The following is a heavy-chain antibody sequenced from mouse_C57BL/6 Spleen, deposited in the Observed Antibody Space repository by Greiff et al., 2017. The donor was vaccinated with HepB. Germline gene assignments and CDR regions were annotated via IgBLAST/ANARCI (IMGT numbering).Heavy chain of an antibody. V-gene: IGHV1-80*01. Sequence: VQLQQSGAELVKPGASVKISCKASGYAFSSYWMNWVKQRPGKGLEWIGQIYPGDGDTNYNGKFKGKATLTADKSSSKAYMQLSSLTSEDSAVYFCAREYYYGSSYEAMDYWGQGTSVTVSS. CDR1: GYAFSSYW. CDR2: IYPGDGDT. D-gene: IGHD1-1*01. J-gene: IGHJ4*01. CDR3: AREYYYGSSYEAMDY.